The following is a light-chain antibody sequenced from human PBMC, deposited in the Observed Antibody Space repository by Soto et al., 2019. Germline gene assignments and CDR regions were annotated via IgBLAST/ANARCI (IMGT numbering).Light chain of an antibody. CDR1: QSVSS. Sequence: EIVLTQSPGTLSLSPGERATLSYRASQSVSSIAWYQQKPGQAPRLLIYGASSRATGIPDRFSGSGSGTDFTLTISGLEPEDFAVYYCQQYGSSPSTFGQGTKVEIK. J-gene: IGKJ1*01. V-gene: IGKV3-20*01. CDR2: GAS. CDR3: QQYGSSPST.